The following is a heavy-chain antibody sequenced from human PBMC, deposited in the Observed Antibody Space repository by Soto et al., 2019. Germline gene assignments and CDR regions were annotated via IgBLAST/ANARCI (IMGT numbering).Heavy chain of an antibody. CDR1: GGSVSSGSYS. V-gene: IGHV4-61*01. Sequence: QVQLQESGPGLVKPSETLSLTCTVSGGSVSSGSYSWSWMRQPPGKGLEWIGYIYHSGTTNYNPSIKSRVTISVDTSKDQFSLKLSSVTAADTAVYYCARGGGSYYIAYWGQGTLVTVSS. D-gene: IGHD1-26*01. CDR2: IYHSGTT. J-gene: IGHJ4*02. CDR3: ARGGGSYYIAY.